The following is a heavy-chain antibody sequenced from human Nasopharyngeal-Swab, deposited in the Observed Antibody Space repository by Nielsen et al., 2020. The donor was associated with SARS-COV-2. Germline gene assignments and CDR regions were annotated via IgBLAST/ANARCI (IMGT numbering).Heavy chain of an antibody. Sequence: GESLKISCAASGFTFSSYGMHWVRQAPGKGLERVAVIWYDGSNKYYADSVKGRFTISRDNSKNTLYLQMNSLRAEDTAVYYCARSMVRGVKGPFDPWGQGTLVTVSS. CDR2: IWYDGSNK. J-gene: IGHJ5*02. CDR3: ARSMVRGVKGPFDP. V-gene: IGHV3-33*01. D-gene: IGHD3-10*01. CDR1: GFTFSSYG.